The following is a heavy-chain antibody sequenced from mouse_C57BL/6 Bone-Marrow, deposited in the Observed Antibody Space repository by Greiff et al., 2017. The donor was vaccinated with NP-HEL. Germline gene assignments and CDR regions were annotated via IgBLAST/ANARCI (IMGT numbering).Heavy chain of an antibody. Sequence: EVKLVESGAELVRPGASVKLSCTASGFNIKDDYMHWVKQRPEQGLEWIGWIDPENGDTEYASKFQGKATITADTSSNTAYLQLSSLTSEDTAVYYCTYYYGSSYGGDAMDYWGQGTSVTVSS. CDR2: IDPENGDT. V-gene: IGHV14-4*01. CDR3: TYYYGSSYGGDAMDY. D-gene: IGHD1-1*01. CDR1: GFNIKDDY. J-gene: IGHJ4*01.